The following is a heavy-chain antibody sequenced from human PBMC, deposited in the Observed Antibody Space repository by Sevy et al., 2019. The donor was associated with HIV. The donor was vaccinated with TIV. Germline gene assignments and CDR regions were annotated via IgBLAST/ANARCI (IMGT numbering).Heavy chain of an antibody. J-gene: IGHJ4*02. CDR3: ARALWFGELGNYLDY. V-gene: IGHV4-59*13. D-gene: IGHD3-10*01. Sequence: SETLSLTCTVSGGSISGYYWSWIRQPPGKGLEWIGYISHSGSTDYNPSLKSRVTISVDTSKNQFSLKLNSVTAADTAVYYCARALWFGELGNYLDYWGQGTLVTVSS. CDR1: GGSISGYY. CDR2: ISHSGST.